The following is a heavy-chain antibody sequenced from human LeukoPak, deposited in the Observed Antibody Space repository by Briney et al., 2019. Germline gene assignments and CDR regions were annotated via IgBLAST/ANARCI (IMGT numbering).Heavy chain of an antibody. CDR2: SRNKADSYTA. D-gene: IGHD6-13*01. J-gene: IGHJ4*02. V-gene: IGHV3-72*01. Sequence: GGSLRLSCAASGFTFSDSFMSWVRQAPGKGLKWVGRSRNKADSYTAEYAASVKGRFTISRDESKNSLYLQISSLETEDAAVYYCATSSWYRLAYWGQGSLATVSS. CDR1: GFTFSDSF. CDR3: ATSSWYRLAY.